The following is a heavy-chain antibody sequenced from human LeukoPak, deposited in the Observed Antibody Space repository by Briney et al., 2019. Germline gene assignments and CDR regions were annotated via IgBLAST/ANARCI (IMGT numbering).Heavy chain of an antibody. CDR3: ARLKDDVTKLDY. D-gene: IGHD2-8*01. CDR1: GFTFSTYW. V-gene: IGHV3-7*01. Sequence: GGSLRLSCAASGFTFSTYWMSWARQAPGKGLEWVAIINKDGSQKRYVDSVQGRFTISRDNTKNSLFLQMNSLRAEDTAVYYCARLKDDVTKLDYWGQGTLVTVSS. J-gene: IGHJ4*02. CDR2: INKDGSQK.